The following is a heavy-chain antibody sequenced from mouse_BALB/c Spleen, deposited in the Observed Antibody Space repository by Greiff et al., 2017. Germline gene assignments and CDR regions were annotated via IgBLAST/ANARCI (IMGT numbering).Heavy chain of an antibody. D-gene: IGHD1-1*01. V-gene: IGHV2-9*02. J-gene: IGHJ3*01. CDR2: IWAGGST. CDR3: ARDRQLLRFAY. Sequence: KVGASEPGLLAPSQSLSITFPFSGFSLTPYGVHWVRPPPGKGLEWLGVIWAGGSTTYNSALMSRLSISKDNSKSQVFLKMNSLQTDDTAMYYCARDRQLLRFAYWGQGTLVTVSA. CDR1: GFSLTPYG.